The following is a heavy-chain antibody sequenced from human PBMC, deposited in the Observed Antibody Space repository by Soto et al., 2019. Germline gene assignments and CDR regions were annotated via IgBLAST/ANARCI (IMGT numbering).Heavy chain of an antibody. V-gene: IGHV3-23*01. D-gene: IGHD6-13*01. CDR3: AKAKYSSSWWAVDY. J-gene: IGHJ4*02. Sequence: GGSLRLSCAASGFAFGSYAMSWVRQAPGKGLEWVSSTGASGGTTYYADSVKGRFTISRDNSKNILYLEMNSLRAEDTAVYYCAKAKYSSSWWAVDYWGQGTLVTVSS. CDR1: GFAFGSYA. CDR2: TGASGGTT.